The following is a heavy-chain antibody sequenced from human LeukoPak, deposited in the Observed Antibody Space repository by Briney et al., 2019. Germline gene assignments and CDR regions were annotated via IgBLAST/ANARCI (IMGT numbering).Heavy chain of an antibody. V-gene: IGHV1-18*01. J-gene: IGHJ6*02. Sequence: ASVKVSCKASGYIFTSYGISWVRQAPGQGLEWMGWISGYNGNTNYTQKLQGRVTMTIDTFTSTAYMELRSLRSDDTAVYYCARDPSSRWYLEYYGLDVWGQGTTVTVSS. CDR3: ARDPSSRWYLEYYGLDV. D-gene: IGHD6-13*01. CDR2: ISGYNGNT. CDR1: GYIFTSYG.